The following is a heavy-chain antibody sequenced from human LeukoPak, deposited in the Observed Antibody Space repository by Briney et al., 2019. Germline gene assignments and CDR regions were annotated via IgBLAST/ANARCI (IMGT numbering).Heavy chain of an antibody. Sequence: GALVKVSCKASGYTFTSNHINWVRQASGQGLEWMGWMNPDNGDTGYAQKFQGRVTMTRDTSISTAYMEPTSLRSEDTAVYYCARAFPARRFGVVPNAFDIWGQGTMVTVSS. CDR1: GYTFTSNH. J-gene: IGHJ3*02. CDR3: ARAFPARRFGVVPNAFDI. CDR2: MNPDNGDT. D-gene: IGHD3-3*01. V-gene: IGHV1-8*01.